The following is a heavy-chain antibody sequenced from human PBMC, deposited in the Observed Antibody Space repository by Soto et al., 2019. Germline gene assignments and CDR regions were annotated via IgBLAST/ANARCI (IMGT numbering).Heavy chain of an antibody. CDR3: ARDLTPVDY. CDR1: GSTFSSYF. J-gene: IGHJ4*02. CDR2: ISAYNGNT. V-gene: IGHV1-18*01. Sequence: QDQLVQSGAEVKKPGASVKVSCQASGSTFSSYFISWVRLSPGKGLEWMGWISAYNGNTNYAHNLQGRSTMTTDTATSTAYMNLRRVRADDTVVYYCARDLTPVDYWGKGTLVTVFS.